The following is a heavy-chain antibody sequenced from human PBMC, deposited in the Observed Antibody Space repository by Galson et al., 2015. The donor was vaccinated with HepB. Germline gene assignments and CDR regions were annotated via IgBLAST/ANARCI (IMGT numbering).Heavy chain of an antibody. V-gene: IGHV7-4-1*02. D-gene: IGHD3-10*01. CDR1: GYIFTNYA. CDR3: ARTPYYGSGRYNNAWFDS. CDR2: MNTNTGNP. J-gene: IGHJ5*01. Sequence: SVKASCKASGYIFTNYAMNWVRQAPGQGLEWMGWMNTNTGNPTYAQGFTGRFVFSLDTSVTTTYLQISSLKAEDTAVYYCARTPYYGSGRYNNAWFDSWGQGTLVTVSS.